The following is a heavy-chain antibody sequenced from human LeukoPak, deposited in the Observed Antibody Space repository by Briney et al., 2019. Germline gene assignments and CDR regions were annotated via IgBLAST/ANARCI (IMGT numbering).Heavy chain of an antibody. D-gene: IGHD6-13*01. CDR1: GGTFSSYA. Sequence: GASVKVSCKASGGTFSSYAISWVRQAPGQGLEWMGRIIPILGIANYAQKFQGRVTITADKSTSTAYMELSSLRSEDTAVYYCASSEILRSSSWYGAKIENFDYWGQGTLVTVSS. CDR3: ASSEILRSSSWYGAKIENFDY. CDR2: IIPILGIA. J-gene: IGHJ4*02. V-gene: IGHV1-69*04.